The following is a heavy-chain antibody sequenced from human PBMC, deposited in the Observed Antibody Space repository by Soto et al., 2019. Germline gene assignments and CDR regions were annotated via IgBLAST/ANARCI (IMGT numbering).Heavy chain of an antibody. CDR2: IYYSGST. Sequence: PSETLSLTCAVSGGSISSYYWSWIRQPPGKGLEWIGYIYYSGSTNYNPSLKSRVTISVDTSKNQFSLKLSSVTAADTAVYYCARSSRDYNWFDPWGQGTLVTVSS. D-gene: IGHD2-2*01. CDR1: GGSISSYY. CDR3: ARSSRDYNWFDP. V-gene: IGHV4-59*08. J-gene: IGHJ5*02.